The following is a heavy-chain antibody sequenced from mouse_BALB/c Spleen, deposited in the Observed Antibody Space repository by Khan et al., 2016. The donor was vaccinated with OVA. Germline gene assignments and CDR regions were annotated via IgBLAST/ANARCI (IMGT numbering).Heavy chain of an antibody. CDR1: GYSITSGYN. CDR2: IHYSGRT. V-gene: IGHV3-1*02. Sequence: EVQLQESGPDLVKPSQSLSLTCTVTGYSITSGYNWHWIRQFPGNKLEWMGYIHYSGRTNYKPSLKSRISITRDTSKNQFFLQLNSVTSEDTATYYCAGGVPTYWGQGTLVTVSA. J-gene: IGHJ3*01. CDR3: AGGVPTY.